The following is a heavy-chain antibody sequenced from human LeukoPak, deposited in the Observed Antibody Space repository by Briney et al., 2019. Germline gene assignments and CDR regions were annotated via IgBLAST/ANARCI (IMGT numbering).Heavy chain of an antibody. Sequence: PSETLSLTCAVYGGSFSGYYWSWIRQPPGKGLEWIGEINHSGGTYYNPSLKSRVTLSVDTSKNQFSLKMNSVTAADTAVYYCARGPYNWNYVRLKLFDYWGQGTLVTVSS. D-gene: IGHD1-7*01. CDR3: ARGPYNWNYVRLKLFDY. J-gene: IGHJ4*02. CDR2: INHSGGT. CDR1: GGSFSGYY. V-gene: IGHV4-34*01.